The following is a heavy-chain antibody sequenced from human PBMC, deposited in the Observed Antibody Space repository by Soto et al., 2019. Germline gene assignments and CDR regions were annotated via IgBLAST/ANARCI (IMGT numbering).Heavy chain of an antibody. V-gene: IGHV4-39*01. D-gene: IGHD3-9*01. CDR2: IYYSGST. CDR3: ARLEGLATISYYFDF. CDR1: GGSISSSSYY. Sequence: PSETLSLTCTVSGGSISSSSYYWGWIRQPPGKGLEWIGSIYYSGSTYYNPSLKSRVTISVDTSKSQFSLKLNSVTAADSAVYFCARLEGLATISYYFDFWGQGALVTVSS. J-gene: IGHJ4*02.